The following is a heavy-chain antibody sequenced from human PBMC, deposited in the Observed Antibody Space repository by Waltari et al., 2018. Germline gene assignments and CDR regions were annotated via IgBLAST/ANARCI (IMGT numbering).Heavy chain of an antibody. CDR2: IYYSGST. V-gene: IGHV4-59*11. Sequence: QVQLQESGTGLVKTSETLSLTCTVSGGSISSHYWSWIRQTPGKGLAWIGYIYYSGSTSDNPSVNVRVTLSVDTAKNQFSLKLSTVTAADTAVYYCARKGSSGYPDGMDVWGQGTTVTVSS. J-gene: IGHJ6*02. CDR3: ARKGSSGYPDGMDV. CDR1: GGSISSHY. D-gene: IGHD6-13*01.